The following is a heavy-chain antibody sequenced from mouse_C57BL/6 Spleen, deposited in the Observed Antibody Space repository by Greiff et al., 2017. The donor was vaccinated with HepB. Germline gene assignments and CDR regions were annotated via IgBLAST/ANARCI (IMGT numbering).Heavy chain of an antibody. CDR2: INPNNGGT. CDR1: GYTFTDYY. CDR3: ARRRNYYGSRLYYFDY. D-gene: IGHD1-1*01. V-gene: IGHV1-26*01. Sequence: EVQLQQSGPELVKPGASVKISCKASGYTFTDYYMNWVKQSHGKSLEWIGDINPNNGGTSYNQKFKGKATLTVDKSSSTAYMELRSLTSEDSAVYYCARRRNYYGSRLYYFDYWGQGTTLTVSS. J-gene: IGHJ2*01.